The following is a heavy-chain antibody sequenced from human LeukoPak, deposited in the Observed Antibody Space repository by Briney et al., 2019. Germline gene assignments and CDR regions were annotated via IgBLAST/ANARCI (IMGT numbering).Heavy chain of an antibody. CDR1: GFTFSSYA. CDR3: ARGLGSGTYTDYYMDV. V-gene: IGHV3-30*14. D-gene: IGHD3-10*01. CDR2: ISYDGNNK. J-gene: IGHJ6*03. Sequence: GGSLRLSCAASGFTFSSYAMHWVRQAPGKGLEWVAVISYDGNNKYYADSVQGRFIISRDDSRNTLYLQLSSLRAEDTAVYYCARGLGSGTYTDYYMDVWGKGTTVIVSS.